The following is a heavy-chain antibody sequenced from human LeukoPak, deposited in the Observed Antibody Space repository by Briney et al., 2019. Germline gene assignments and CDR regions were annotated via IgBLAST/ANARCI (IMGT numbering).Heavy chain of an antibody. J-gene: IGHJ3*02. D-gene: IGHD3-9*01. CDR1: GFTFSNYA. CDR3: ARDLIRYRSDEEPNAFDI. Sequence: TGGSLRLSCAASGFTFSNYAMHWVRQAPGKGLEWVTFIRYDGSNKYYADSVKGRFTISRDNAKNSLYLQMNSLRAEDTALYYCARDLIRYRSDEEPNAFDIWGQGTMVTVSS. CDR2: IRYDGSNK. V-gene: IGHV3-30*02.